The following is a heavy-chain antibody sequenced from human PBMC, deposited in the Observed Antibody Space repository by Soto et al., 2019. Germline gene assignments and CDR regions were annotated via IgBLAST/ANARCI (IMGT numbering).Heavy chain of an antibody. Sequence: ASVKVSCKASGYIFTSYYMHWVRQAPGQGLEWMGIINPSGGSTSYAQKFQGRVTMTRDTSTSTVYMELSSLRSEDTAVYYCAAQVTTVTPSDWYFDLWGRGTLVTVSS. CDR3: AAQVTTVTPSDWYFDL. CDR2: INPSGGST. D-gene: IGHD4-17*01. V-gene: IGHV1-46*01. CDR1: GYIFTSYY. J-gene: IGHJ2*01.